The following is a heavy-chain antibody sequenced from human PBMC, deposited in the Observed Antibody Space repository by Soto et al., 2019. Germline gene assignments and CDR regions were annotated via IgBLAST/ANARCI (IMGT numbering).Heavy chain of an antibody. CDR2: IRSEANGGTT. D-gene: IGHD3-22*01. Sequence: GGSLRLSCTGSGFTFGSYALSWVRQAPGKGLEWVGVIRSEANGGTTDYAASVKGRITISRDDSKSIAYMEINSLQTEDTAVYHCPRYSYASSGYYVYWGQGALVTVSS. V-gene: IGHV3-49*04. CDR1: GFTFGSYA. CDR3: PRYSYASSGYYVY. J-gene: IGHJ4*02.